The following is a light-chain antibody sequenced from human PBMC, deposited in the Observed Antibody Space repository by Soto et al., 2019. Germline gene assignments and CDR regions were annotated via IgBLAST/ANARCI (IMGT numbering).Light chain of an antibody. Sequence: DIQMTQSPSSLSASVGDRVTITCRARQSISTYLNWYQQHPGKAPKLLIYTASNLESGVPSRFSGSGSGTDFTLTISSLQPEDFATYYCQQSYGIPPVTFGGGTKVEIK. CDR2: TAS. J-gene: IGKJ4*01. V-gene: IGKV1-39*01. CDR1: QSISTY. CDR3: QQSYGIPPVT.